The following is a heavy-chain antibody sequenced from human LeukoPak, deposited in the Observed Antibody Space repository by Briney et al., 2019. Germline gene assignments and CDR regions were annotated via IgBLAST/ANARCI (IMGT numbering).Heavy chain of an antibody. CDR2: IIAYNGNT. Sequence: GASVKVSCKASGYTLTELSMHWVRQAPGQGLEWMGWIIAYNGNTNYAQKLQGRVTMTTDTSTSTAYMELRSLRSEDTAVYYCARGVAYCGGDCGHWGHDYWGQGTLVTVSS. CDR1: GYTLTELS. J-gene: IGHJ4*02. CDR3: ARGVAYCGGDCGHWGHDY. D-gene: IGHD2-21*02. V-gene: IGHV1-18*01.